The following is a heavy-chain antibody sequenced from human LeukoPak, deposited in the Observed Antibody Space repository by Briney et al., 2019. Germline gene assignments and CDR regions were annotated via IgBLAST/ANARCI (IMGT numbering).Heavy chain of an antibody. J-gene: IGHJ4*02. D-gene: IGHD3-22*01. CDR3: ARDQYYYDSSGYLSYFDY. CDR2: IYTSGST. CDR1: GGSISSYY. V-gene: IGHV4-4*07. Sequence: SETLSLTCTVSGGSISSYYWSWIRQPAGKGLEWIGRIYTSGSTNYNPSLKSRVTMSVDTSKNQFSLKLSSVTAADTAVYYCARDQYYYDSSGYLSYFDYWGQGTLVTVSS.